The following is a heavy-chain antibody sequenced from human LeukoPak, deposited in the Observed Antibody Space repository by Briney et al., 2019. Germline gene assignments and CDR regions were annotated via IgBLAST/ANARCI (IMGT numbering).Heavy chain of an antibody. J-gene: IGHJ4*02. V-gene: IGHV5-51*01. D-gene: IGHD6-13*01. CDR3: ACPPMAAALPVDY. CDR2: IYPGDSDT. Sequence: LGESLKISCKGSGYSFTSYWIGWVRQMPGKGLEWMGIIYPGDSDTRYSPSFQGQVTISADKSISTAYLQWSSLKASDTAMYYCACPPMAAALPVDYWGQGTLVTVSS. CDR1: GYSFTSYW.